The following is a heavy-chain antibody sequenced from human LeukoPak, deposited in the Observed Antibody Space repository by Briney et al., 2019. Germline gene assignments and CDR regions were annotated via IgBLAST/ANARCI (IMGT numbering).Heavy chain of an antibody. D-gene: IGHD1-7*01. V-gene: IGHV3-7*03. CDR3: ARAQRRYQLELREYYYYYGMDV. Sequence: GGSLRLSCAASGFTFSSYWMSWVRQAPGKGREWVANIKQDGSEKYYVDSVKGRFTISRDNAKNSLYLQMNSLRAEDTAVYYCARAQRRYQLELREYYYYYGMDVWGQGTTVTVSS. J-gene: IGHJ6*02. CDR2: IKQDGSEK. CDR1: GFTFSSYW.